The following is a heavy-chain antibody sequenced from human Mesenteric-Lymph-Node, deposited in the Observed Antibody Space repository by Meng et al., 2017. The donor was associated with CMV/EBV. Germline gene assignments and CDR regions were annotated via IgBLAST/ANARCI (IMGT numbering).Heavy chain of an antibody. Sequence: GGSLRLSCAASGFIFDDYTMHWVRQAPGKGLEWVSLILWDGVDTNYADSVKGRFTISRDNSKNSLYLQMNSLRSEDTAFYYCAKDLRRKYYYYSSGDWFDSWGQGTLVTVSS. CDR1: GFIFDDYT. CDR3: AKDLRRKYYYYSSGDWFDS. J-gene: IGHJ5*01. D-gene: IGHD3-22*01. V-gene: IGHV3-43*01. CDR2: ILWDGVDT.